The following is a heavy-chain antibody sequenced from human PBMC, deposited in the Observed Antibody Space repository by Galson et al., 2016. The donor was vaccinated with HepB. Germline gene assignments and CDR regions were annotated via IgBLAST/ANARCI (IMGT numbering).Heavy chain of an antibody. CDR3: AKDLAEYDYWRVGMDV. V-gene: IGHV3-30*18. CDR2: ISHAYDGSKK. Sequence: SLRLSCAASGFTFSSYGMHWVRQAPGKGLEWVAVISHAYDGSKKYYADSVRGRFTISRDNSKNTLYLQMNNLRGEDTAVYYCAKDLAEYDYWRVGMDVWDQGITVIVSS. J-gene: IGHJ6*02. CDR1: GFTFSSYG. D-gene: IGHD3-3*01.